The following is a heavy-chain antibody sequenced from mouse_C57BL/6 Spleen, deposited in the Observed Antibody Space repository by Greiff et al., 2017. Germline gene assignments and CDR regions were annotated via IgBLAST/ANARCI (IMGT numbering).Heavy chain of an antibody. J-gene: IGHJ2*01. CDR3: ARDLRVRTGSFDY. V-gene: IGHV5-4*01. Sequence: EVQRVESGGGLVKPGGSLKLSCAASGFTFSSYAMSWVRQTPEKRLEWVATISDGGSYTYYPANVKGRFTISRDNAKNNLYLQMSHLKSEDTAMYYCARDLRVRTGSFDYWGQGTTLTVSS. CDR2: ISDGGSYT. CDR1: GFTFSSYA. D-gene: IGHD4-1*01.